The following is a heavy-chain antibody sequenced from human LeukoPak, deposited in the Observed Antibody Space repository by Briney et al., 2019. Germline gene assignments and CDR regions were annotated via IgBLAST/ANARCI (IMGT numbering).Heavy chain of an antibody. V-gene: IGHV3-33*01. CDR3: AREGPQWPNAFDI. J-gene: IGHJ3*02. CDR1: GFTFSSYG. Sequence: GRSLRLSCAASGFTFSSYGMHWVRQAPGKGLEWVAVIWYDGSNKYYADSVKGRFTISRDNSKNTLYLQMNSLRAEDTAVYYCAREGPQWPNAFDIWGQGTMVTVSS. CDR2: IWYDGSNK. D-gene: IGHD6-19*01.